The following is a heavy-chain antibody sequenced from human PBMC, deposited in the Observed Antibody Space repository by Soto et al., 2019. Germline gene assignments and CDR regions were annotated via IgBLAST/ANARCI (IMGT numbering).Heavy chain of an antibody. CDR2: ITETGGDT. J-gene: IGHJ6*02. V-gene: IGHV3-23*01. Sequence: EVQLLESGGDLVQTGGSLRLSCAASGFTFSKFVMRWVRQTPGKGLEWVSTITETGGDTYYTDSVKGRFTISRDNSKNTLYLQMTSLRAEDTALYYCTKASPDRHHMDVWGQGTTVTVSS. CDR3: TKASPDRHHMDV. CDR1: GFTFSKFV.